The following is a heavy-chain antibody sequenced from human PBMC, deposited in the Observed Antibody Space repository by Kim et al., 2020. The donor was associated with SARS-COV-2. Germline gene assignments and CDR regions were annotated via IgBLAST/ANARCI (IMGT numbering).Heavy chain of an antibody. J-gene: IGHJ4*02. CDR1: GFTFSSYG. D-gene: IGHD1-26*01. V-gene: IGHV3-33*06. CDR3: AKEGDSGSPGGF. CDR2: IWYDGSNK. Sequence: GGSLRLSCAASGFTFSSYGMHWVRQAPGKGLEWVAVIWYDGSNKYYADSVKGRFTISRDNSKNTLYLQMNSLRAEDTAVYYCAKEGDSGSPGGFWGQGTLVTVSS.